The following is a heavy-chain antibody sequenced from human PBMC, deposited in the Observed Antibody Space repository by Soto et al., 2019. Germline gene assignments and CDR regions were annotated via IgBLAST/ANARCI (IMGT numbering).Heavy chain of an antibody. CDR3: ARGVRDYYASGNYFDY. Sequence: QVQLQESGPGLVKPSQTLSLTCTISGGSISSGGYYWSWIRQHPGKGLEWIGYIYCSGNTHWNPSLHSRVPLSGDTSKNQFSLKLSSLTAADTAVYYCARGVRDYYASGNYFDYWGQGTLVTVSS. V-gene: IGHV4-31*03. CDR2: IYCSGNT. CDR1: GGSISSGGYY. D-gene: IGHD3-10*01. J-gene: IGHJ4*02.